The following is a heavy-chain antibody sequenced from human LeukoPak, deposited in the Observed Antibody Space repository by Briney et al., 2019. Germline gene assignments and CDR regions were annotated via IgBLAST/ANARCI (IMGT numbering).Heavy chain of an antibody. CDR1: GFTFSSYW. CDR3: AGSRRIAAPWCFDY. Sequence: PGGSLRLSCAASGFTFSSYWMSWVRQAPGKGLEWVANIKQDGSEKYYVDSVKGRFTISRDNAKNSLYLQTSSLRSEDTAVYYCAGSRRIAAPWCFDYWGQGTLVTVSS. V-gene: IGHV3-7*03. CDR2: IKQDGSEK. D-gene: IGHD6-13*01. J-gene: IGHJ4*02.